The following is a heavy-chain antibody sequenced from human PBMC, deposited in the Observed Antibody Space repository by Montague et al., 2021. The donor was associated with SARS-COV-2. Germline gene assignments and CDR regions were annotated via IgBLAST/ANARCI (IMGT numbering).Heavy chain of an antibody. Sequence: SLRLSCAASGFTFDDYGMSWVRQAPGKGLEWVSSISSSGFATYYADSVKGRFTFSRDNSENTVTLQMNSLRAEDTAIYYCAKSLQVGATTPFDYWGQGILVTVSS. J-gene: IGHJ4*02. CDR3: AKSLQVGATTPFDY. D-gene: IGHD1-26*01. CDR2: ISSSGFAT. V-gene: IGHV3-23*01. CDR1: GFTFDDYG.